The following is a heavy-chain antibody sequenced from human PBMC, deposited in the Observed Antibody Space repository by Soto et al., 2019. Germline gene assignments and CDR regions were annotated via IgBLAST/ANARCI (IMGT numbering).Heavy chain of an antibody. CDR1: GYTFTSYY. Sequence: QVQLVQSGAEVKKPGASVKVSCKASGYTFTSYYMHWVRQAPGQGLERMGIINPSGGSTSYAQKYQGIVTMTRETSTGTVYMELSSLRSEDTAVYYCARDIVVVPAAIGGDYYYYGMDVWGQGTTVTVSS. J-gene: IGHJ6*02. CDR2: INPSGGST. V-gene: IGHV1-46*01. D-gene: IGHD2-2*01. CDR3: ARDIVVVPAAIGGDYYYYGMDV.